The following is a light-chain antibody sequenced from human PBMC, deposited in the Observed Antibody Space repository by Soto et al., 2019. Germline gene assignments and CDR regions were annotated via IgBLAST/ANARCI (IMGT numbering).Light chain of an antibody. CDR1: QSVGSY. CDR2: DAY. J-gene: IGKJ5*01. Sequence: EIVLTQSPAPLSLSPGERATLSCRASQSVGSYLAWYHQKPGQAPRLLIYDAYSRATGIPARFSGSGSGKEFTLTIISLEPEEFAVYDCQVRNIWPPVIFVSGTRREIK. V-gene: IGKV3-11*01. CDR3: QVRNIWPPVI.